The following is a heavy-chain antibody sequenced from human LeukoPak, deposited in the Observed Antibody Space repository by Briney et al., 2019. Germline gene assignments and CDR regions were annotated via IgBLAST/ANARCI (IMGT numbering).Heavy chain of an antibody. J-gene: IGHJ6*03. CDR1: SFTLGDWY. Sequence: GGPLRLSCTASSFTLGDWYMSWTREAPGEGLEWVSYSSNSGFATYYADSVKGRFTVSRDNAKNSLFLQMDSLRAEDTAVYFCARDFRNLGMDVWGKGTTVTVSS. D-gene: IGHD3-16*01. CDR3: ARDFRNLGMDV. CDR2: SSNSGFAT. V-gene: IGHV3-11*01.